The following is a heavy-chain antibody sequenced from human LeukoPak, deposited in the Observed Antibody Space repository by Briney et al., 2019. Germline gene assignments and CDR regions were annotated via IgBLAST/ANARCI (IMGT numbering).Heavy chain of an antibody. CDR3: ARASGYYYGDFDY. CDR1: GGSISSSSYY. V-gene: IGHV4-39*06. D-gene: IGHD3-22*01. J-gene: IGHJ4*02. Sequence: PSETLSLTCTVSGGSISSSSYYWGWIRQPPGKGLEWIGSIYYSGSTYYSPSLKSRVTISVDTSKNQFTLKLSSVTAADTAVYYCARASGYYYGDFDYWGQGTRVTVSS. CDR2: IYYSGST.